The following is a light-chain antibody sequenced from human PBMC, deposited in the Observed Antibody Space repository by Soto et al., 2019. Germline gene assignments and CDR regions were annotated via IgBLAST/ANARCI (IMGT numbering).Light chain of an antibody. CDR3: QQYNSGPYT. CDR2: AAS. CDR1: QGISSY. J-gene: IGKJ2*01. V-gene: IGKV1-8*01. Sequence: AIRMTQSPSSLSASTGDRVTITCRASQGISSYLAWYQQKPGKAPKLLIYAASTLQSGVPSRFSGSGSGTEFTLTISSLQSEDFAVYYCQQYNSGPYTFGQGTKLEIK.